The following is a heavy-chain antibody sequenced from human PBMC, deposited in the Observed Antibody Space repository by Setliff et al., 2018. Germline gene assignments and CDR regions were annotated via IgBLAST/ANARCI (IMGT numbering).Heavy chain of an antibody. D-gene: IGHD1-26*01. CDR2: IYYNGDT. J-gene: IGHJ4*02. CDR3: ARDNPILGATDY. CDR1: GGSISGYY. V-gene: IGHV4-59*12. Sequence: PSETLSLTCSVSGGSISGYYWNWLRQTPGKGLEWVGHIYYNGDTKYNPSLQSRVTISLDTSKNQLSLKLTSVTAADTAVYFCARDNPILGATDYWGQGTLVTVSS.